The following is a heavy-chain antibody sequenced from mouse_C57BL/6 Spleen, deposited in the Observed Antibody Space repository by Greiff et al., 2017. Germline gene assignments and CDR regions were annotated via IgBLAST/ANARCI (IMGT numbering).Heavy chain of an antibody. V-gene: IGHV6-3*01. CDR1: GFTFSNYW. D-gene: IGHD1-1*01. Sequence: EVKLQESGGGLVQPGGSMKLSCVASGFTFSNYWMNWVRQSPEKGLEWVAQIRLKSDNYATHYAESVKGRFTISRDDSKSSVYLQMNNLRAEDTGIYYCTSWDWYFDVWGTGTTVTVSS. J-gene: IGHJ1*03. CDR2: IRLKSDNYAT. CDR3: TSWDWYFDV.